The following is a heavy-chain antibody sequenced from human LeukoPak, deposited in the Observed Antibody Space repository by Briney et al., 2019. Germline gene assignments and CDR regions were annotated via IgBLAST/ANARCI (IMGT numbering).Heavy chain of an antibody. CDR1: GFTFSSYW. J-gene: IGHJ6*03. CDR3: ARVIGYCSSTSCYGGHYYYYYMDV. V-gene: IGHV4-34*01. D-gene: IGHD2-2*01. CDR2: INHSGST. Sequence: PGGSLRLSCAASGFTFSSYWMSWVRQAPGKGLEWIGEINHSGSTNYNPSLKSRVTISVDTSKNQSSLKLSSVTAADTAVYYCARVIGYCSSTSCYGGHYYYYYMDVWGKGTTVTVSS.